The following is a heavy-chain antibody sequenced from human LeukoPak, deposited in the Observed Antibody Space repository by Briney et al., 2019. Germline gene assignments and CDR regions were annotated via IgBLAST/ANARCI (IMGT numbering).Heavy chain of an antibody. CDR3: ARVPPDIVATICYYYYYMDV. D-gene: IGHD5-12*01. CDR2: ISAYNGNT. V-gene: IGHV1-18*01. CDR1: GYTFTSYG. Sequence: ASVKVSCKASGYTFTSYGISWVRQAPGQGLEWMGWISAYNGNTNYAQKLQGRDTMTTDTSTSTAYMELRSLRSDDTAVYYCARVPPDIVATICYYYYYMDVWGKGTTVTVSS. J-gene: IGHJ6*03.